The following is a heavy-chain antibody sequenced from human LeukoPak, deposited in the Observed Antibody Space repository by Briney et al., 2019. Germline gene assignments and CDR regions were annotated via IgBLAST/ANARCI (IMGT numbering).Heavy chain of an antibody. CDR2: INSDGSST. Sequence: PGGSLRLSCAASGFTFSSYWMHWVRQAPGKGLVWVSRINSDGSSTSYADSVKGRFTISRDNAKNSVYLQMNSLRAEDTAVYYCAKGGVVHAFDIWGQGTMVTVSS. CDR3: AKGGVVHAFDI. V-gene: IGHV3-74*01. J-gene: IGHJ3*02. D-gene: IGHD2-15*01. CDR1: GFTFSSYW.